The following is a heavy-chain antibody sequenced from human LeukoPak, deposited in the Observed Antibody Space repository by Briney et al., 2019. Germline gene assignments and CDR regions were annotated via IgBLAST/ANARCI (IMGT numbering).Heavy chain of an antibody. J-gene: IGHJ4*02. CDR3: ASGATYCSSTSCSLRDYFDY. CDR1: GYTFTSYG. Sequence: ASVKVSCKASGYTFTSYGISWVRQAPGQGLEWMGWISAYNGNTNYAQKLQGRVTMTTDTSTSTAYMELRSLRSDDTAVYYCASGATYCSSTSCSLRDYFDYWGQGTLVTVSS. D-gene: IGHD2-2*01. CDR2: ISAYNGNT. V-gene: IGHV1-18*01.